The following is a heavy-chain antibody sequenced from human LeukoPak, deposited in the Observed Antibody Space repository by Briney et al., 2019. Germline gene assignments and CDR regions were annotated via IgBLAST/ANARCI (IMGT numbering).Heavy chain of an antibody. CDR3: ARGSGLGDYVLWFDP. V-gene: IGHV4-59*01. D-gene: IGHD4-17*01. J-gene: IGHJ5*02. CDR1: GGSISSYY. Sequence: SETLSLTCTVSGGSISSYYWSWIRQPPGKGLEWIGYTYYSGSTNYNPSLKSRVTISVDTSKNQFSLKLSSVTAADTAVYYCARGSGLGDYVLWFDPWGQGTLVTVSS. CDR2: TYYSGST.